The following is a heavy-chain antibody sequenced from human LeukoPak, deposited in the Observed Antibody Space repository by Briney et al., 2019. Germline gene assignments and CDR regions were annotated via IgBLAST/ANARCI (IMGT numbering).Heavy chain of an antibody. CDR3: ARDKDYYDSSGYPTLPFDY. CDR1: GYTFTGYY. J-gene: IGHJ4*02. D-gene: IGHD3-22*01. CDR2: IDPNSGDT. V-gene: IGHV1-2*02. Sequence: ASVKVSCKASGYTFTGYYIHWVRQAPGQGLEWMGWIDPNSGDTNYAQKLQGRVTMTTDTSTSTAYMELRSLRSDDTAVYYCARDKDYYDSSGYPTLPFDYWGQGTLVTVSS.